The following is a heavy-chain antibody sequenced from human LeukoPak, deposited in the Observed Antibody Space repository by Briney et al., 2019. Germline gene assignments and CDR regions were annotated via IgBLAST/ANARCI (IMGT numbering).Heavy chain of an antibody. J-gene: IGHJ4*02. CDR1: GGSISSSSYY. Sequence: PSETLSLTCTVSGGSISSSSYYWGWIRQPPGKGLEWIGSIYYSGDTYYNPSLKSRRVTISVDTSKNQFSLKLSSVTAADTAVYYCASRGSYCSGGSCHGDYWGQGTLVTVSS. D-gene: IGHD2-15*01. CDR2: IYYSGDT. V-gene: IGHV4-39*01. CDR3: ASRGSYCSGGSCHGDY.